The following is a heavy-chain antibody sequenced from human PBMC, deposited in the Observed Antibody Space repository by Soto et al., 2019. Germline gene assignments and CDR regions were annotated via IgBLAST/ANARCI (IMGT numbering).Heavy chain of an antibody. V-gene: IGHV6-1*01. D-gene: IGHD6-6*01. J-gene: IGHJ6*02. CDR1: GDTISRSSAA. CDR3: ARDYTPSPDYGMDV. CDR2: TYYKSKWST. Sequence: SQTLSLTCDISGDTISRSSAAWIWVRQSPSRGLEWLGRTYYKSKWSTDYALSVKGRITINAITSRNQISLHLNSVTPEDTAVYYCARDYTPSPDYGMDVWGQGTTVTVSS.